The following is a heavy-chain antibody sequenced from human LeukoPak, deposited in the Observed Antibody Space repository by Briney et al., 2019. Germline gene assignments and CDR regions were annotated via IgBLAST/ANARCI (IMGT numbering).Heavy chain of an antibody. Sequence: PSETLSLTCTVSGGSISSYYWSWIRQPPGKGLEWIGYIYYSGSTNYNPSLKSRVTISIDTSKNQLSLKLRSVTPEDTAVYYCAREDGSSSWFFDYWGQGTLVTVSS. D-gene: IGHD6-13*01. CDR1: GGSISSYY. CDR2: IYYSGST. J-gene: IGHJ4*02. CDR3: AREDGSSSWFFDY. V-gene: IGHV4-59*12.